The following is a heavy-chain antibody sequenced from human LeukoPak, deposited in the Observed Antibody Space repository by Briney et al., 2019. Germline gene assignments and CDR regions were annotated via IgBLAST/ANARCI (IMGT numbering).Heavy chain of an antibody. CDR2: IYYSGST. Sequence: SETLSLTCTVSGGSISSSSYYWGWIRQPPGKGLEWIGSIYYSGSTYYNPSLKSRVTISVDTSKNQFSLKLSSVTAADTAVYYCARYNAKGGGYNLNWYFDLWGRGTLVTVSS. CDR1: GGSISSSSYY. J-gene: IGHJ2*01. V-gene: IGHV4-39*07. CDR3: ARYNAKGGGYNLNWYFDL. D-gene: IGHD5-24*01.